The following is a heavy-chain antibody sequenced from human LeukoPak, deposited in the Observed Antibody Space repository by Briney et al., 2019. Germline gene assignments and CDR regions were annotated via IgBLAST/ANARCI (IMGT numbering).Heavy chain of an antibody. Sequence: GGSLRLSCPASGFTFSDYYMSWIRQAPGKGLEWVSYISSSGSTIYYADSVKGRFTISRDNAKNSLYLQMNSLRAEDTAVYYCARDGRTTVVTWANDYWGQGTLVTVSS. J-gene: IGHJ4*02. V-gene: IGHV3-11*04. D-gene: IGHD4-23*01. CDR3: ARDGRTTVVTWANDY. CDR1: GFTFSDYY. CDR2: ISSSGSTI.